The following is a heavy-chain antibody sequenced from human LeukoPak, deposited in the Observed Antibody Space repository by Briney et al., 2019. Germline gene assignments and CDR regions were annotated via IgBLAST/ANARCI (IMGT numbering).Heavy chain of an antibody. J-gene: IGHJ3*02. CDR3: ARNYYDSDSEAFDI. CDR1: GFTFSSYS. Sequence: GGSLRLSCAASGFTFSSYSMTWVRQAPGKGLEWVSSISSSSSYICYADSVKGRFTISRDNAKNSLYLQMNSLRAEDTAVYYCARNYYDSDSEAFDIWGQGTMVTVSS. V-gene: IGHV3-21*01. D-gene: IGHD3-22*01. CDR2: ISSSSSYI.